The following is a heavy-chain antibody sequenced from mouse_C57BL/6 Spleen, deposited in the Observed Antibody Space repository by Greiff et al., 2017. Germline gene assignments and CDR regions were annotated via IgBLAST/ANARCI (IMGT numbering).Heavy chain of an antibody. Sequence: DVMLVESGGGLVKPGGSLKLSCAASGFTFSSYAMSWVRQTPEKRLEWVATISDGGSYTYYPDNVKGRFTISRDNAKNNLYLQMSHLKSEDTAMYYCAREEGSSYFDYWGQGTTLTVSS. J-gene: IGHJ2*01. V-gene: IGHV5-4*01. CDR3: AREEGSSYFDY. CDR2: ISDGGSYT. CDR1: GFTFSSYA. D-gene: IGHD1-1*01.